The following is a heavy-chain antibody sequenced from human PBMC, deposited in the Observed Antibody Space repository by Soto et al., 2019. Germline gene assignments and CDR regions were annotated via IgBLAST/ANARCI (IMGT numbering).Heavy chain of an antibody. CDR1: GYTFTSYY. V-gene: IGHV1-46*03. D-gene: IGHD1-1*01. J-gene: IGHJ4*02. CDR2: INPSGGST. Sequence: QVQLVQSGAEVKKPGASVKVSCKASGYTFTSYYMHWVRQAPGQGLEWMGIINPSGGSTSYAQKFQGRVTMTRDTSTSTVYMELSSLRSEDTAVYYCARDLSGRTGTPLEGYWGQGTLVTVSS. CDR3: ARDLSGRTGTPLEGY.